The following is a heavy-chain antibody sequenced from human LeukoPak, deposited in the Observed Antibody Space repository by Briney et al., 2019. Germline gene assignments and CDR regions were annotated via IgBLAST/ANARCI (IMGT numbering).Heavy chain of an antibody. V-gene: IGHV4-34*01. J-gene: IGHJ5*02. Sequence: SETLSLTCAVYGGSFTSHHYTWIRQSPGKGLEWIGEINHSRKTNYSPSLKSRVSISIDSSKNQVSLKMTSVTAADTAVYFCARGPHVVFITDSLRQIDNWFDPWGHGSLVTVSS. CDR1: GGSFTSHH. CDR3: ARGPHVVFITDSLRQIDNWFDP. CDR2: INHSRKT. D-gene: IGHD3-22*01.